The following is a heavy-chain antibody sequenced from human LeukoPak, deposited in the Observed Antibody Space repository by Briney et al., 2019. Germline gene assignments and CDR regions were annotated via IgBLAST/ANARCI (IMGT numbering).Heavy chain of an antibody. D-gene: IGHD3-10*01. J-gene: IGHJ3*02. Sequence: ASVKVSCKASGYTFTIYYMHWVRQAPGQGLEWMGIINPSGGRTNYAPKFQGRVTMTRDTATSTVYMELSSLRSEDTAVYYCVRDGEVIIKPAASFPHDAFDIWGQGTMVIVSS. CDR2: INPSGGRT. CDR3: VRDGEVIIKPAASFPHDAFDI. CDR1: GYTFTIYY. V-gene: IGHV1-46*01.